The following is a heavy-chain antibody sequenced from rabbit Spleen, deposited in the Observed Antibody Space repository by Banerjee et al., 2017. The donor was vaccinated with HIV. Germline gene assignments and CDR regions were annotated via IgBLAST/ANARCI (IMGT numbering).Heavy chain of an antibody. CDR3: ARNYVNAFDP. CDR1: GISFSSNW. CDR2: IDTSDGDT. V-gene: IGHV1S45*01. Sequence: LEESGGGLVKPGGTLTLTCTVSGISFSSNWICWVRQAPGKGLEWIACIDTSDGDTDYANWPKGRFTISKTSSTTVTLQMTSLTAADTATYFCARNYVNAFDPWGPGTLVTVS. J-gene: IGHJ2*01. D-gene: IGHD1-1*01.